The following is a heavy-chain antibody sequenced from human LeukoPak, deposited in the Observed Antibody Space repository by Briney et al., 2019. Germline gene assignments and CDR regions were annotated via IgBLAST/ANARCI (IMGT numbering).Heavy chain of an antibody. Sequence: SETLSLTCTVSGGSINSYYWGWIRQPPGKGLEWIGSINYSGSTYYNPSLKSRVTISVDTSKNQYSLKLSSVTAADTAVYYCARHAGGDYYDSGGYYYPFDYWGQGTLVTVSS. V-gene: IGHV4-39*01. CDR3: ARHAGGDYYDSGGYYYPFDY. D-gene: IGHD3-22*01. J-gene: IGHJ4*02. CDR1: GGSINSYY. CDR2: INYSGST.